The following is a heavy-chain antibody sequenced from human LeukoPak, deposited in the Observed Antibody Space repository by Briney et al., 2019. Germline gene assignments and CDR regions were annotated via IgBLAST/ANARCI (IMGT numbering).Heavy chain of an antibody. CDR3: AKDRNIVIIPAAIEGFDY. Sequence: PGGSLRLSCAASGFPFGSYGMHWVRQAPGKGLEWVAVIWNDGSKKFYADSVKGRFTISRDNHKNAVYLQMNTLRVDDTAVYYCAKDRNIVIIPAAIEGFDYWGLGTLVTVAS. J-gene: IGHJ4*02. CDR2: IWNDGSKK. D-gene: IGHD2-2*01. CDR1: GFPFGSYG. V-gene: IGHV3-33*06.